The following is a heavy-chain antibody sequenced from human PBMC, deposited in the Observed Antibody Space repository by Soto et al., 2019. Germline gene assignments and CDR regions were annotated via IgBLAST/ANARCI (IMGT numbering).Heavy chain of an antibody. CDR1: GFTFSSYS. Sequence: PGWSLRLSWAASGFTFSSYSMNWVRQSPGKGLEWVSSISSSSSYIYYADSVKGRFTISRDNAKNSLYLQMNSLRAEDTAVYYRARDRRIFGVVILGYWGQGTLVTVSS. J-gene: IGHJ4*02. V-gene: IGHV3-21*01. CDR3: ARDRRIFGVVILGY. CDR2: ISSSSSYI. D-gene: IGHD3-3*01.